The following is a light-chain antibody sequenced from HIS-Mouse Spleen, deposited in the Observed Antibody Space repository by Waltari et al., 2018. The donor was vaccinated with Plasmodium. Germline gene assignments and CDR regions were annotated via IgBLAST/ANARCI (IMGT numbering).Light chain of an antibody. V-gene: IGLV2-23*01. CDR1: SSHVGSYNL. J-gene: IGLJ3*02. CDR3: CSYAGSSTWV. Sequence: QSALTQPASGSGSPGQSYTISCTGTSSHVGSYNLVSWYQQHPGKAPKLMIYEGSKRPSGVSNRFSGSKSGNTASLTISGLQAEDEADYYCCSYAGSSTWVFGGGTKLTVL. CDR2: EGS.